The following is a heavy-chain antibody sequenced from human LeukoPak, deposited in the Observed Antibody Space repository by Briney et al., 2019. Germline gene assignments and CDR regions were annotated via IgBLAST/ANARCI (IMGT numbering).Heavy chain of an antibody. J-gene: IGHJ4*02. CDR1: GFSFNNYA. CDR2: ISGSGDGT. D-gene: IGHD3-10*01. V-gene: IGHV3-23*01. CDR3: AKVGGPGLWFLFDS. Sequence: GGSLRLSCAASGFSFNNYAMTWVRQAPGKGLEWVSGISGSGDGTYYADSVKGRFTISRDNSQNTLYLQINSLRAEDTAVYFCAKVGGPGLWFLFDSWAREPWSPSPQ.